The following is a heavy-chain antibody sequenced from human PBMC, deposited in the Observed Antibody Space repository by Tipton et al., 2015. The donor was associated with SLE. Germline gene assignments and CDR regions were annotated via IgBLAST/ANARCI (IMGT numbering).Heavy chain of an antibody. V-gene: IGHV4-30-2*01. CDR2: IYHSGGT. D-gene: IGHD5-12*01. CDR1: GGSISRGGYS. CDR3: ARAGGPVATIDC. Sequence: TLSLTCAVSGGSISRGGYSWSWIRQPPGKGLAWIGYIYHSGGTYYNPSLKSRVTISVDRSKNQFSLKLSSVTAADTAVYYCARAGGPVATIDCWGQGPLVAVSS. J-gene: IGHJ4*02.